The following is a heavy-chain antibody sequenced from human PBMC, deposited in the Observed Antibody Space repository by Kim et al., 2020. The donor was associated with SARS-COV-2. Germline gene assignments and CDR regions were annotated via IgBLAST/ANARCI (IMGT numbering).Heavy chain of an antibody. Sequence: SETLSLTCTVSGGSISSSSYYWGWIRQPPGKGLEWIGSIYYSGSTYYNPSLKSRVTISVDTSKNQFSLKLSSVTAADTAVYYCASLRIEYSSSSAPYWGQGTLVTVSS. CDR2: IYYSGST. CDR1: GGSISSSSYY. V-gene: IGHV4-39*01. J-gene: IGHJ4*02. CDR3: ASLRIEYSSSSAPY. D-gene: IGHD6-6*01.